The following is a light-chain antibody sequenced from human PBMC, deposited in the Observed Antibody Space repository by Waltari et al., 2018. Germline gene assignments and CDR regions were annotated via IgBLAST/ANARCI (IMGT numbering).Light chain of an antibody. CDR3: KQYDNIPLT. Sequence: DIQMTQSPSSLSASVGDRVTITCQASQYISTYLNWYQQKPGKAPKLLIYEASTLKTGVPSRFSGSGSGTAFTFTISSLQPEDTATYFCKQYDNIPLTFGGGTKVQI. CDR2: EAS. V-gene: IGKV1-33*01. J-gene: IGKJ4*01. CDR1: QYISTY.